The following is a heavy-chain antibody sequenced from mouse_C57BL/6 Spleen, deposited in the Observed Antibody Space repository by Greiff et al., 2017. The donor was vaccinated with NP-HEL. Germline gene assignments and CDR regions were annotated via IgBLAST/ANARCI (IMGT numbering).Heavy chain of an antibody. J-gene: IGHJ3*01. CDR3: ARDYYGRGQGFAY. V-gene: IGHV5-17*01. Sequence: EVQLVESGGGLVKPGGSLKLSCAASGFTFSDYGMHWVRQAPEKGLEWVAYISSGSSTIYYADTVKGRFTISRDNAKNTLFLQMTSLRSEDTAMYYCARDYYGRGQGFAYWGQGTLVTVSA. D-gene: IGHD1-1*01. CDR2: ISSGSSTI. CDR1: GFTFSDYG.